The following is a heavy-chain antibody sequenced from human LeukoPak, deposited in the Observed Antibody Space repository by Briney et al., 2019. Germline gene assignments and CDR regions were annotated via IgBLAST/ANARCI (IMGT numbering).Heavy chain of an antibody. D-gene: IGHD2/OR15-2a*01. Sequence: GGSLRLSCAASGFTLSSYSMNWVRQAPGKGLEWVSSISSSSSYIYYADSVKGRFTISRDNAKNSLYLQMNSLRAEDTAVYYCAREKGLSSGLDYWGQGTLVTVSS. J-gene: IGHJ4*02. V-gene: IGHV3-21*01. CDR1: GFTLSSYS. CDR2: ISSSSSYI. CDR3: AREKGLSSGLDY.